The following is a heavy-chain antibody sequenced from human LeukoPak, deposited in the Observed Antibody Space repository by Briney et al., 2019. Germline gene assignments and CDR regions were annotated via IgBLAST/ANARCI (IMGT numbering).Heavy chain of an antibody. D-gene: IGHD6-19*01. CDR2: VSAYNGNT. CDR1: GYTFISYG. J-gene: IGHJ4*02. Sequence: ASVKVSCKASGYTFISYGLSWVRQAPGQGLEWMGWVSAYNGNTNYAQKLQDRVTMTTDTSTSTAYMGLRSLRSDDTAVYYCARVDTDQWLSYFDYWGQGTLVTVSS. V-gene: IGHV1-18*01. CDR3: ARVDTDQWLSYFDY.